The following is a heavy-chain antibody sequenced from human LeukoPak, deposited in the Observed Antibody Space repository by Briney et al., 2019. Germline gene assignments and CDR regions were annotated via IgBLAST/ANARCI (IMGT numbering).Heavy chain of an antibody. Sequence: SESRSLTCTVSGASINTYYWSWFRQAAGTGLEWIGRIHASGSTYYNPSLQSRVSMSIDLSKNQFSLSLNSVTAADTAVFYCARDIGSRIWGKGTTVIVSS. CDR2: IHASGST. V-gene: IGHV4-4*07. D-gene: IGHD1-26*01. CDR1: GASINTYY. J-gene: IGHJ6*04. CDR3: ARDIGSRI.